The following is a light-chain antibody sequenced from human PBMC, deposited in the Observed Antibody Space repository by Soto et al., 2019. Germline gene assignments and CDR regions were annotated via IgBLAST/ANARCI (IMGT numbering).Light chain of an antibody. CDR3: AVWDDTLNGPVV. CDR1: SSNIGSNT. Sequence: QSVLTQPPSASGTPGQRVTISCSGSSSNIGSNTVNWYQQLPGTAPKLLIYSNDQRPSGVRDRFSGSKSGTSASLAISGLQSEDEADYYCAVWDDTLNGPVVFGGGTKLTVL. V-gene: IGLV1-44*01. CDR2: SND. J-gene: IGLJ2*01.